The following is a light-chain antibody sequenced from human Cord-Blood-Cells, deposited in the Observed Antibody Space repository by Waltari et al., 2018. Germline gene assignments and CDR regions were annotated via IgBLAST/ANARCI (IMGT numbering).Light chain of an antibody. V-gene: IGLV3-19*01. Sequence: SSELTQDPAVSVALGQTVRITCQGDSLRSYYASWYQQTPGQAPVLVIYGKNNRPSGIPDRFCGANSGHTASLTITGAQAEDEADYYCNSRDSSGNHLWVFGGVTKLTVL. CDR3: NSRDSSGNHLWV. CDR1: SLRSYY. J-gene: IGLJ3*02. CDR2: GKN.